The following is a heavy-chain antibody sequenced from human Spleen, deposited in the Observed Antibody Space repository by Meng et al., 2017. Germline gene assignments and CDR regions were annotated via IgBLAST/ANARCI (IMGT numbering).Heavy chain of an antibody. CDR1: GDSIKSGRYY. V-gene: IGHV4-61*02. Sequence: LRLSCSVSGDSIKSGRYYWSWIRQPAGKGLEWIGRISTTGSTNYNPSLKSRVTISVDTSKNQFSLRLTSVTAADTAVYYCARYSTSSGYLDSWGQGTLVTVSS. J-gene: IGHJ4*02. D-gene: IGHD3-22*01. CDR3: ARYSTSSGYLDS. CDR2: ISTTGST.